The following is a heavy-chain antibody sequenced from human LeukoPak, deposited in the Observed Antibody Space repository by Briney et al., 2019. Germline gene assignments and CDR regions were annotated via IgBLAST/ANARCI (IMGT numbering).Heavy chain of an antibody. CDR2: IHHSGDT. Sequence: PSETLSLPCSVSGASIRSSYWTCIRQPPGKGLEWIGNIHHSGDTNHNPSLKSRVTMSLDTSRSQFSLRLSSVTAADTAVYYCARGSGWLGSWGQGTLVTVSS. D-gene: IGHD6-19*01. CDR3: ARGSGWLGS. V-gene: IGHV4-59*08. CDR1: GASIRSSY. J-gene: IGHJ5*01.